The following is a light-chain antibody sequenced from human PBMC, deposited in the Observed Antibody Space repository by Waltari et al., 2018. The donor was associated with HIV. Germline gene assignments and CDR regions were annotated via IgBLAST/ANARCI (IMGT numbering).Light chain of an antibody. Sequence: VLTQSPGTLSLSPGDRAILSCRASQSVSANFLGWYQQRPGKAPRLLVHGASRRATATPARFSCGGSGTDFTLIISRLQPEDFAVYYCQQCATSPWTFGQGTTV. V-gene: IGKV3-20*01. J-gene: IGKJ1*01. CDR3: QQCATSPWT. CDR1: QSVSANF. CDR2: GAS.